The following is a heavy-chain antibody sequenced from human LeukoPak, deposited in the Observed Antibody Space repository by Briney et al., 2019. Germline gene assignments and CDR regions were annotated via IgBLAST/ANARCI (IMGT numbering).Heavy chain of an antibody. Sequence: GASVKVSCKASGYTFTSYAMNWVRQAPGQGLEWMGWINTNTGNPTYAQGFTGRFVFSLDTSVSTAYLQISSLKAEDSAVYYCARDQGAFDYSRSPLVHWGQGTLVTVSS. D-gene: IGHD6-6*01. CDR3: ARDQGAFDYSRSPLVH. CDR2: INTNTGNP. J-gene: IGHJ4*02. V-gene: IGHV7-4-1*02. CDR1: GYTFTSYA.